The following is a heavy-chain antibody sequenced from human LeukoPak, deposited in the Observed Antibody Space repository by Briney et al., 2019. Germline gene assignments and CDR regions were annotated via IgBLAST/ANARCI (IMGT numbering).Heavy chain of an antibody. J-gene: IGHJ4*02. CDR1: GFTFSSYA. V-gene: IGHV3-23*01. CDR2: ISGGGGT. Sequence: QAGGSLRLSCAPSGFTFSSYAMSWVRQAPGKGLEWVAVISGGGGTYYADSVKGRFTISRDNSKNTLYLQMNSLRAEDTAVYYCAKVGSSGYLSYFDYWGQGTLVTVSS. CDR3: AKVGSSGYLSYFDY. D-gene: IGHD3-22*01.